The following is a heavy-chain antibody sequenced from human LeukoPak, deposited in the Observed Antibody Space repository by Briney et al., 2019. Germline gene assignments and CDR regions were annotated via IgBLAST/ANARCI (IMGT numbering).Heavy chain of an antibody. D-gene: IGHD6-13*01. J-gene: IGHJ3*02. Sequence: ASVKVSCKASGYTFTSYGISWVRQAPGQGLEWMGWISAYNGNTNYAQKLQGRVTMTTDTSTSTAYMELRSLRSDDTAVYYCARLLGIAAAGTRGDAFDIWGQGTVVTVSS. V-gene: IGHV1-18*01. CDR3: ARLLGIAAAGTRGDAFDI. CDR2: ISAYNGNT. CDR1: GYTFTSYG.